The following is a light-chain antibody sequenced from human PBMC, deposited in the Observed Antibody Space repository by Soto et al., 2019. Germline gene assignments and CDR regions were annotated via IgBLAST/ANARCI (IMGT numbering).Light chain of an antibody. Sequence: DIQMTQSPSSLSASVGHRVTITCQASQDISNYLNWYQQKPGKAPKLLIYDASNLETGGPSRFSGSGSGTDFTFTISSLQPEDIATYYCQQYDNLPPLTFGGGTKVEIK. CDR1: QDISNY. V-gene: IGKV1-33*01. CDR3: QQYDNLPPLT. CDR2: DAS. J-gene: IGKJ4*01.